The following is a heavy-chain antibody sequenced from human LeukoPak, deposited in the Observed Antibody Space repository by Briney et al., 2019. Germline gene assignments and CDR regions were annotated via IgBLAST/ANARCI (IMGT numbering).Heavy chain of an antibody. CDR3: ARERQGSSWYSHYFDY. V-gene: IGHV3-30*06. CDR2: ISYDGSNK. J-gene: IGHJ4*02. D-gene: IGHD6-13*01. CDR1: GYTFSWHA. Sequence: PGGSLRLSCAASGYTFSWHAVHWVRQAPGKGLEWVAVISYDGSNKYYADSVKGRFTISRDNSKNTLYLQMNSLRAEDTAVYYCARERQGSSWYSHYFDYWGQGTLVTVSS.